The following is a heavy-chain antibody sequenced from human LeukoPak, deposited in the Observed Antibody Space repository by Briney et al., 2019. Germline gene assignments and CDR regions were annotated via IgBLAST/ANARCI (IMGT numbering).Heavy chain of an antibody. J-gene: IGHJ4*02. CDR3: ARVMNHGYSDY. D-gene: IGHD1-14*01. CDR1: GGSVSGYY. V-gene: IGHV4-59*02. Sequence: SETLSLTCIVSGGSVSGYYWSWIRQSPEQGLEWIGYIHYTGSTKYNPSLESRVTISVDTSKNQFSLNLNSVTAADTAVYYCARVMNHGYSDYWGQGTLVTVSS. CDR2: IHYTGST.